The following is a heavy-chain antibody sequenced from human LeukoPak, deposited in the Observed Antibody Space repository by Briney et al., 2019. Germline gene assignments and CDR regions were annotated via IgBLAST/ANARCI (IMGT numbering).Heavy chain of an antibody. V-gene: IGHV3-33*01. J-gene: IGHJ4*02. Sequence: GGSLRLSCAASGFTFSSYGMHWVRQAPGKGLEWVAVIWYDGSNKYYVDSVKGRFTISRDNSKNMLYLQMNSLRAEDTAVYYCARDQNEGYGDYFYYFDYWGQGTLVTLSS. CDR2: IWYDGSNK. CDR3: ARDQNEGYGDYFYYFDY. CDR1: GFTFSSYG. D-gene: IGHD4-17*01.